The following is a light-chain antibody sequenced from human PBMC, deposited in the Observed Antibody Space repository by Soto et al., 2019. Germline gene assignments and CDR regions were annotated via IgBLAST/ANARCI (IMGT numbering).Light chain of an antibody. J-gene: IGKJ2*01. V-gene: IGKV3-15*01. CDR2: GAS. Sequence: EMVMTQSPATLSVSPGERATLSCRASQSVGSNLAWYQQKHGQAPRLLIYGASTRATDIPARFSGSGSGTDFTHTISSLQSVDFAIYYCQQYNDWPYTFGQGTKLELK. CDR3: QQYNDWPYT. CDR1: QSVGSN.